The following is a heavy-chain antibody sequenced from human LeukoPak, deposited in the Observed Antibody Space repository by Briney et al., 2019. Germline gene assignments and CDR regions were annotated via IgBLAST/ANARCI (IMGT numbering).Heavy chain of an antibody. J-gene: IGHJ6*02. CDR1: GGSISSYY. CDR2: IYYSGST. CDR3: ARDTMVRGVIDYYYYRMDV. D-gene: IGHD3-10*01. V-gene: IGHV4-59*01. Sequence: SETLSLTCTVSGGSISSYYWSWIRQPPGKGLEWIGYIYYSGSTNYNPSLKSRVTISVDTSKNQFSLKLSSVTAADTAVYYCARDTMVRGVIDYYYYRMDVWGQGTTVTVSS.